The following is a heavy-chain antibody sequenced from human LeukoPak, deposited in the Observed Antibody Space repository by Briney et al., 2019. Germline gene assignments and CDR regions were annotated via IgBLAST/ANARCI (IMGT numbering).Heavy chain of an antibody. J-gene: IGHJ4*02. CDR1: GFTFSSYG. Sequence: GGSLRLSCAASGFTFSSYGMHWVRQAPGKGLEWVSIISSGSSAIFSADALKGRFTISRDDAKNLLYLDMNGLRAEDTAVYYCARGHTAVTRHFDFWGQGTLVTVSS. D-gene: IGHD4-17*01. CDR3: ARGHTAVTRHFDF. CDR2: ISSGSSAI. V-gene: IGHV3-21*01.